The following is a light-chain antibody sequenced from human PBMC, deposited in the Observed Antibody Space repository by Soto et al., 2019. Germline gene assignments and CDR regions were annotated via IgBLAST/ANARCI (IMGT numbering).Light chain of an antibody. J-gene: IGKJ1*01. CDR1: QSLVHSNGYNY. CDR2: LGS. Sequence: DIVMTQSPLSLPVTPGEPASISCRSSQSLVHSNGYNYLDWYMQKPGQSPQLLIYLGSNRASGVPDRVSGSGSGTDCTLNSSRVEAEDVGVYYCMQPLQSWTFGQGTKVELK. CDR3: MQPLQSWT. V-gene: IGKV2-28*01.